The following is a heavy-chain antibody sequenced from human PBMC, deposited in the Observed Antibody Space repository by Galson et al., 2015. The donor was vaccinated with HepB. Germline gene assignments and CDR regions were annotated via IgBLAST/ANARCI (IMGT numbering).Heavy chain of an antibody. CDR1: GFTFSYYA. CDR3: AKVFPEKTDGWYRQALYYLDS. J-gene: IGHJ4*02. D-gene: IGHD6-19*01. CDR2: ITPSGDNT. V-gene: IGHV3-23*01. Sequence: SLRLSCAASGFTFSYYAMAWVRQAPGEGLEWISAITPSGDNTYSADSMKGRFFISRDNSQNTLFLQMNSLRADDTAIYFCAKVFPEKTDGWYRQALYYLDSWGQGTRVTVSS.